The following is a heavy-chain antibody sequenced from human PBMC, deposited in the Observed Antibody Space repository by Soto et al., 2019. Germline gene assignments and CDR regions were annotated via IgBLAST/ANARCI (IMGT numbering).Heavy chain of an antibody. CDR2: ISGSRGSI. CDR1: GFTFSKYA. D-gene: IGHD3-22*01. Sequence: EVQLLESGGGLVQPGGSLRLSCAASGFTFSKYAMSWVRQAPGKGLEWVSGISGSRGSIHYADSVKGRFTISRDNCKNAMILQMSRLRAEDTAVYYCGKDLGMVVVSIDYWGQGTLVTVSS. CDR3: GKDLGMVVVSIDY. V-gene: IGHV3-23*01. J-gene: IGHJ4*02.